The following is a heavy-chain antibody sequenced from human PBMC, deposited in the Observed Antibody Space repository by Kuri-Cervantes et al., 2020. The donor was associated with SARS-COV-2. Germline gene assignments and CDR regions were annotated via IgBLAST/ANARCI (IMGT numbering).Heavy chain of an antibody. Sequence: SETLSLTCTVSGGSISSYYWSWIRQPPGKGLEWIGYIYYSGSTNYNPSLKSRVTITVDTSKNQFSPKLSSVTATDTAVYYCARLLSSSSSWNWGQGTLVTVSS. J-gene: IGHJ4*02. V-gene: IGHV4-59*08. D-gene: IGHD6-13*01. CDR2: IYYSGST. CDR1: GGSISSYY. CDR3: ARLLSSSSSWN.